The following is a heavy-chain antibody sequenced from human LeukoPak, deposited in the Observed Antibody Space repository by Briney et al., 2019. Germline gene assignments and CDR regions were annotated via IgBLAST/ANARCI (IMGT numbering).Heavy chain of an antibody. Sequence: SETLPLTCAVSGGSISSSNWWSWVRQPPGKGLEWIGEIYHSGSTNYNPSLKSRVTISVDKSKNQFSLKLSSVTAADTAVYYCARDRPYYFGSGTYYDGFDSWGQGTLVTVSS. CDR1: GGSISSSNW. J-gene: IGHJ4*02. D-gene: IGHD3-10*01. CDR3: ARDRPYYFGSGTYYDGFDS. CDR2: IYHSGST. V-gene: IGHV4-4*02.